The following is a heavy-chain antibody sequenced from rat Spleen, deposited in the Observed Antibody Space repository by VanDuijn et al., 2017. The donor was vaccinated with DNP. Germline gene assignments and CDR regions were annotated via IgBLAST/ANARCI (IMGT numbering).Heavy chain of an antibody. CDR3: ARHGGGPRDWFAY. V-gene: IGHV5-31*01. CDR2: ITPSGGNT. Sequence: EVQLVESGGGSVQPGRSLKLSCVASGFTFNNHWMTWIRQVPGKGLEWVASITPSGGNTYFPDSVKGRFTISRNNAKNTLYLQMDSLRSEDTATYYCARHGGGPRDWFAYWGQGTLVTVSS. D-gene: IGHD1-11*01. CDR1: GFTFNNHW. J-gene: IGHJ3*01.